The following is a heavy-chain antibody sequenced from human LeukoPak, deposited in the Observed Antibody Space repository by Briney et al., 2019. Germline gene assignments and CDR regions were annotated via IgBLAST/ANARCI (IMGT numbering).Heavy chain of an antibody. CDR1: GHTFTGYY. D-gene: IGHD2-15*01. CDR2: INPNSGGT. J-gene: IGHJ6*03. Sequence: ASVKVSCKASGHTFTGYYMHWVRQAPGQGLEWMGWINPNSGGTNYAQKFQGRVTMTRDTSISTAYMELSRLRSDDTAVYYCARANIVVVVAATRHYYMDVWGKGTTVTVSS. V-gene: IGHV1-2*02. CDR3: ARANIVVVVAATRHYYMDV.